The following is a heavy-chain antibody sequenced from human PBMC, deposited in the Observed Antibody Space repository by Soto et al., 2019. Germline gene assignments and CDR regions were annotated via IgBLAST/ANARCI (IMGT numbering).Heavy chain of an antibody. J-gene: IGHJ5*02. CDR3: ARDQILVTGTTWDWFYT. Sequence: QAQLVQSGAEVKKPGSSVKVSCKASGGTFSSYTISWVRQAPGQGLEWMGRIIPILGIANYAQKFQGRVTITADKSNSTAYMELSSLRYEDTAVYYCARDQILVTGTTWDWFYTWGQGTLVTVSS. CDR2: IIPILGIA. D-gene: IGHD1-7*01. V-gene: IGHV1-69*08. CDR1: GGTFSSYT.